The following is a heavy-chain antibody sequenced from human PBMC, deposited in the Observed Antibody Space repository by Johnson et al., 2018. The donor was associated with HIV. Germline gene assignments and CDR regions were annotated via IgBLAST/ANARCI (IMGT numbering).Heavy chain of an antibody. CDR2: IKQDGSEK. Sequence: VQLVESGGGVVQPGRSLRLSCAASGFTFSSYWMSWVRQAPGKGLEWVANIKQDGSEKYYVDSVRGRFTISSDNAKNSLYLQMNNLRAEDTAVYYCARPIARGASDIWGQGTMVTVSS. D-gene: IGHD3-10*01. V-gene: IGHV3-7*05. CDR1: GFTFSSYW. CDR3: ARPIARGASDI. J-gene: IGHJ3*02.